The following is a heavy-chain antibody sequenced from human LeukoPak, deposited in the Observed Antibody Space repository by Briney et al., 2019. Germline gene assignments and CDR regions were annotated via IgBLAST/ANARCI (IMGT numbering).Heavy chain of an antibody. J-gene: IGHJ4*02. Sequence: SETLSLTCTISAGSISGYYWTWIRQPAGKGLEWIGHIYSTGSASHNPSLNSRVTMSLDTSKNQFSLKLTSVTAADTAVYYCARAIYGDFYFDYWGQGTLATVSS. CDR1: AGSISGYY. CDR3: ARAIYGDFYFDY. D-gene: IGHD4-17*01. CDR2: IYSTGSA. V-gene: IGHV4-4*07.